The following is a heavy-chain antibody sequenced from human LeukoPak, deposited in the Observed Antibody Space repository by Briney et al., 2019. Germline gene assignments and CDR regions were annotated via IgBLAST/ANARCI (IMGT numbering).Heavy chain of an antibody. Sequence: GGSLRLSCAASGFTVSSNYMSWVRQAPGKGLEWVSVIYSGGSTYYADSVKGRFTISRDNSKNTLYLQMNSLRAEDTAVYYCARGFDSSSWDEDYWGQGTLVTVSS. CDR1: GFTVSSNY. D-gene: IGHD6-13*01. V-gene: IGHV3-53*01. CDR3: ARGFDSSSWDEDY. CDR2: IYSGGST. J-gene: IGHJ4*02.